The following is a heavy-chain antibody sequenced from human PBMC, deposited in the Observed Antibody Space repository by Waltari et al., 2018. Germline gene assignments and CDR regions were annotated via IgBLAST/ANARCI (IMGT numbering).Heavy chain of an antibody. D-gene: IGHD6-19*01. V-gene: IGHV3-21*01. CDR1: GFTFSSHG. Sequence: EVQLVESGGGLVKPGGSLRLSCAASGFTFSSHGMNWVRQAPGKGLEWVSFISVGGRYIYYADSVKGRFTISRDNAKNSLYLQMNSLRAEDTALYYCARDPYSSGWSDYWGQGTLVTVSS. CDR2: ISVGGRYI. CDR3: ARDPYSSGWSDY. J-gene: IGHJ4*02.